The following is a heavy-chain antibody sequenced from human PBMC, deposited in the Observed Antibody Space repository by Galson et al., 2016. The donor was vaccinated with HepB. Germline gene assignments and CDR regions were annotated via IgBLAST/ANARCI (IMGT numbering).Heavy chain of an antibody. Sequence: TLSLTCTVSGDSIITSRYSYWTWLRQPVGKGPEWIGIIYTSGNTKYNPSLRSRVTISLDTSKNQFSLELISVTAADSAVYYCAREMGSWSQGTLVTVSS. J-gene: IGHJ5*02. V-gene: IGHV4-61*02. CDR2: IYTSGNT. CDR3: AREMGS. D-gene: IGHD3-16*01. CDR1: GDSIITSRYSY.